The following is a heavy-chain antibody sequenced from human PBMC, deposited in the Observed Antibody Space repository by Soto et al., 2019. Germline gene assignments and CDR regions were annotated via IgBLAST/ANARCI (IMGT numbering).Heavy chain of an antibody. V-gene: IGHV3-30-3*01. Sequence: QVQLVESVGGVVQPGRSLTGSCAASGFTFSSYAMHWVRQAPGKGLEWVAVISYDGSKKYYADSVKGRFTISRDSSKNTLSLKMNSRTAEHTAVSYCARGAAGAWFDPWGQGTLVTFSS. J-gene: IGHJ5*02. D-gene: IGHD3-10*01. CDR3: ARGAAGAWFDP. CDR1: GFTFSSYA. CDR2: ISYDGSKK.